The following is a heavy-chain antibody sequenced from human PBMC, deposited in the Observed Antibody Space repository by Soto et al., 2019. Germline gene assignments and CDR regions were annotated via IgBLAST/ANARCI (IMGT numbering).Heavy chain of an antibody. D-gene: IGHD3-22*01. V-gene: IGHV3-74*01. CDR1: GFTFSKNW. Sequence: PGGSLRLSCVTSGFTFSKNWMHWVRQAPGKGLVWASRINSDGNSTSYADSVKGRFTISRDNAKNTLYLQMNSLRAEDTALYYCAKLGVTTPFDYWGQGTLVTVSS. CDR2: INSDGNST. CDR3: AKLGVTTPFDY. J-gene: IGHJ4*02.